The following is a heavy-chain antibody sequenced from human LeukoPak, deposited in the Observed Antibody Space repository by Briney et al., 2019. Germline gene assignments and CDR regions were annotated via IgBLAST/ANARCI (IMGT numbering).Heavy chain of an antibody. J-gene: IGHJ4*02. CDR3: ARSREGCGGDCYDYFDD. CDR2: IIPILGIA. D-gene: IGHD2-21*02. V-gene: IGHV1-69*04. Sequence: SVKVSCKASGGTFSSYAISWVRQAPGQGLEWMGRIIPILGIANYAQKFQGRVTITADKSTSTAYMELSSLRSEDTAVYYCARSREGCGGDCYDYFDDWGQGTLVTVSS. CDR1: GGTFSSYA.